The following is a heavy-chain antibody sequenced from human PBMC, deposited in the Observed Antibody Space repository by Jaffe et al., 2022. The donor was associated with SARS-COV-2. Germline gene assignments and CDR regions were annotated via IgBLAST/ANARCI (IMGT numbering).Heavy chain of an antibody. CDR3: AGGGAAAGRPVGWFDP. Sequence: QLQLQESGPGLVKPSETLSLTCTVSGGSISSSSYYWGWIRQPPGKGLEWIGSIYYSGSTYYNPSLKSRVTISVDTSKNQFSLKLSSVTAADTAVYYCAGGGAAAGRPVGWFDPWGQGTLVTVSS. CDR2: IYYSGST. J-gene: IGHJ5*02. D-gene: IGHD6-13*01. V-gene: IGHV4-39*01. CDR1: GGSISSSSYY.